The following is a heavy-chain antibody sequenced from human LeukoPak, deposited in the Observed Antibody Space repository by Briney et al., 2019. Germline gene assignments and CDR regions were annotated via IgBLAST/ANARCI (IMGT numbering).Heavy chain of an antibody. Sequence: SETLSLTCTVSGVSISSGSYYWSWLRQPAGKGLEWIGRIYTSGSTNYNPALKSRVTISVDTSKNQFSLKLSSVIAADTAVYYCARAEQQLAFWGQGTTVTVSS. CDR2: IYTSGST. V-gene: IGHV4-61*02. J-gene: IGHJ6*02. CDR1: GVSISSGSYY. CDR3: ARAEQQLAF. D-gene: IGHD6-13*01.